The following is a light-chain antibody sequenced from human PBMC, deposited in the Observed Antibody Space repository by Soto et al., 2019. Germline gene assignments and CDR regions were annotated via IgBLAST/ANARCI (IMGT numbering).Light chain of an antibody. J-gene: IGLJ1*01. Sequence: QSALTQPASVSGSPGQSITISCTGTSSDVGSYNLVSWYQQHPGKAPKLMNYEVSKRPSGVSNRFSGSKSGNTASLTISGLQAEDEADYYCCSYAGSSTGYVFGTGTKLTVL. CDR2: EVS. CDR3: CSYAGSSTGYV. CDR1: SSDVGSYNL. V-gene: IGLV2-23*02.